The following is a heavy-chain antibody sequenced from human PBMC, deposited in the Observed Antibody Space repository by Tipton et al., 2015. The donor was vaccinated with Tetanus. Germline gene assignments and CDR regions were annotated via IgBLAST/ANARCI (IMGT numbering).Heavy chain of an antibody. V-gene: IGHV4-61*01. CDR3: ARVVRDLSSWYDLHNWFDP. D-gene: IGHD6-13*01. CDR1: GGSVSSGSYY. J-gene: IGHJ5*02. CDR2: IYYSGST. Sequence: TLSLTCTVSGGSVSSGSYYWSWIRQPPGKGLEWIGYIYYSGSTNYNPSLKSRVTISVDTSKNQFSLKLSSVTAADTAVYYCARVVRDLSSWYDLHNWFDPWGQGTLVTVSS.